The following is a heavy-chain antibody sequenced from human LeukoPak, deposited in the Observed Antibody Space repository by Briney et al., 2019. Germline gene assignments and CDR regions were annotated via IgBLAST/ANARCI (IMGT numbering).Heavy chain of an antibody. CDR3: TRRGRGHYDSSGYTDY. CDR1: GFTFSGSA. Sequence: PGGSLRLSCAASGFTFSGSAMHWVRQASGKGLEWVGRIRSKANSYATAYAAPVKGRFTISRDDSKNTAYLQMNNLKTEDTAVYYCTRRGRGHYDSSGYTDYWGQGTLVTVSS. D-gene: IGHD3-22*01. V-gene: IGHV3-73*01. J-gene: IGHJ4*02. CDR2: IRSKANSYAT.